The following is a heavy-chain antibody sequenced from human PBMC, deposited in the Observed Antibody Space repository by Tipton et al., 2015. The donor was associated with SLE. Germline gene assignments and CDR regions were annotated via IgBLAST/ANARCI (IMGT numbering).Heavy chain of an antibody. V-gene: IGHV4-59*08. CDR3: ATQGYYDSSFDY. CDR1: GGSLSSYY. D-gene: IGHD3-16*01. Sequence: TLSLNCTVSGGSLSSYYWSWIRQSPEKGLEWIGYLSYSGSTNYNPSLESRVTISVDTSKNQFSLKLSSVTAADTAVYYCATQGYYDSSFDYWGQGTLVTVSS. J-gene: IGHJ4*02. CDR2: LSYSGST.